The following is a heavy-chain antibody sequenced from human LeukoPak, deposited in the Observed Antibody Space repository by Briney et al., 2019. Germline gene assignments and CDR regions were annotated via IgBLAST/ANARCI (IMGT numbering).Heavy chain of an antibody. J-gene: IGHJ5*02. CDR3: ARDPSSGWYLKGWFDP. Sequence: GGSLRLSCAASGFTFSSYGMSWVRQAPGKGLEWVAFIRYDARNKYYADSVKGRFTISRDNSKNTLYLQMNSLRAEDTAVYYCARDPSSGWYLKGWFDPWGQGTLVTVSS. D-gene: IGHD6-13*01. CDR2: IRYDARNK. CDR1: GFTFSSYG. V-gene: IGHV3-30*02.